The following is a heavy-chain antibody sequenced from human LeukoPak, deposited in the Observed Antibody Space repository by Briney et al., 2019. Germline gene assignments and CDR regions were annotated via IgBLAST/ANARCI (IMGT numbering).Heavy chain of an antibody. V-gene: IGHV4-34*01. CDR1: GGSISSYY. Sequence: SETLSLTCTVSGGSISSYYWSWIRQPPGKGLEWIGEINHSGSTNYNPSLKSRVTISVDTSKNQFSLKLSSVTAADTAVYYCARLPAATYYFDYWGQGTLVTVSS. D-gene: IGHD2-2*01. J-gene: IGHJ4*02. CDR2: INHSGST. CDR3: ARLPAATYYFDY.